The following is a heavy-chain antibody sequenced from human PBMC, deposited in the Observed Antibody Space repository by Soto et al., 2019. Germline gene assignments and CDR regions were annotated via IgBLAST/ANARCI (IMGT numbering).Heavy chain of an antibody. Sequence: SVKVSFKASGGTFSSYAISWVRQAPGQGLEWMGGIIPIFGTANYAQKFQGRVTITADESTSTAYMELSSLRSEDTAVYYCARVMYQLLRNYYYYYGMDVWGQGTTVTVSS. J-gene: IGHJ6*02. V-gene: IGHV1-69*13. CDR1: GGTFSSYA. CDR3: ARVMYQLLRNYYYYYGMDV. D-gene: IGHD2-2*01. CDR2: IIPIFGTA.